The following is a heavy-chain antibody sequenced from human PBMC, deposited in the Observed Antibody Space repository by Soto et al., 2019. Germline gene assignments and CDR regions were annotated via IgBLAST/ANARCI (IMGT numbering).Heavy chain of an antibody. Sequence: HPGGSLRLSCAASGFTFSSYWMSWVRQAPGKGLEWVANIKQDGSEKYYVDSVKGRFTISRDNAKNSLYLQMNSLRAEDTAVYYCASGILTGQDAFDIWGQGTMVTVSS. D-gene: IGHD3-9*01. CDR1: GFTFSSYW. CDR3: ASGILTGQDAFDI. CDR2: IKQDGSEK. V-gene: IGHV3-7*01. J-gene: IGHJ3*02.